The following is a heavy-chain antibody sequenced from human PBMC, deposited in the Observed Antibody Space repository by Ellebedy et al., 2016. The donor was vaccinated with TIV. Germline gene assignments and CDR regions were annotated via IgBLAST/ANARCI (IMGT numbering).Heavy chain of an antibody. D-gene: IGHD3-10*01. V-gene: IGHV4-39*01. CDR2: LYYSGRT. Sequence: SETLPLTCTVSGGSISSTSYYWGWIRQPPGKGLEWIAGLYYSGRTSYNPSLRSRVTISVDTSKNQFSLKLSSVTAADTAVYYCARHSTMVRGGLPDYWGQGTPVTVSS. J-gene: IGHJ4*02. CDR1: GGSISSTSYY. CDR3: ARHSTMVRGGLPDY.